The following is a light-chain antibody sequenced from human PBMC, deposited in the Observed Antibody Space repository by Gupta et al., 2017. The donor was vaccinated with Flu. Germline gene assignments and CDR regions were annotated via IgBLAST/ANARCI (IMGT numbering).Light chain of an antibody. CDR3: ASWDDSLRVRV. CDR1: SSNIGRDY. V-gene: IGLV1-47*01. CDR2: RDN. Sequence: QSVLTQPPSASGIPGQRVTISCSGSSSNIGRDYVYWYQQFPGKAPKVLIYRDNQRPSGVPDRFSGSKSGTSASLAISGLRSEDEADYYCASWDDSLRVRVFGGGTKLTVL. J-gene: IGLJ3*02.